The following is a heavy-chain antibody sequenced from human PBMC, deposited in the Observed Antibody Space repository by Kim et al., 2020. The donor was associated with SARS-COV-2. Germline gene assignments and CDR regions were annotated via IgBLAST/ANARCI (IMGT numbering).Heavy chain of an antibody. CDR1: GYTFTTYH. V-gene: IGHV1-46*01. CDR2: INPNNGVT. Sequence: ASVKVSCKASGYTFTTYHIHWVRQAPGQGLEWLGIINPNNGVTDFGQKFQGRVTVTRDTSTSTVYMELSSLRSEDTAVYYCARELGGTCYFDYWGQGTLV. D-gene: IGHD1-26*01. J-gene: IGHJ4*02. CDR3: ARELGGTCYFDY.